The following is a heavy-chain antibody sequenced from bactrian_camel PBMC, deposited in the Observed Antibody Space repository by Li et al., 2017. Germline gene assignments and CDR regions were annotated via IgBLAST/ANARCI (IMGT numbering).Heavy chain of an antibody. D-gene: IGHD2*01. V-gene: IGHV3S31*01. Sequence: VQLVESGGGLVQPGGSLKLSCAASGFSYSNYAMTWVRQAPGKGLEWVSAIDGNGRYTYYADSVKSRFTISRDNAMYTLYLQLNGLKTEDTAMYYCAHGDSSSGNNYWGHGTQVTVS. CDR3: AHGDSSSGNNY. CDR2: IDGNGRYT. CDR1: GFSYSNYA. J-gene: IGHJ4*01.